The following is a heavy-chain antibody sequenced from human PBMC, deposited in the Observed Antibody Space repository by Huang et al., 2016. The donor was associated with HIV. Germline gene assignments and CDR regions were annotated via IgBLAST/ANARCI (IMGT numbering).Heavy chain of an antibody. CDR1: GFTFSNAW. Sequence: EVQLVESGGGLVTPGGSLRLSCAASGFTFSNAWMSWVRQAPGNGLEWVGRIKSKTDGGTTDYAAPVKGRFTISRDDSKNTLYLQMNSLKTEDTAVYYCTTESESSGWTMDHDAFDIWGQGTMVTVSS. D-gene: IGHD6-19*01. CDR2: IKSKTDGGTT. CDR3: TTESESSGWTMDHDAFDI. J-gene: IGHJ3*02. V-gene: IGHV3-15*01.